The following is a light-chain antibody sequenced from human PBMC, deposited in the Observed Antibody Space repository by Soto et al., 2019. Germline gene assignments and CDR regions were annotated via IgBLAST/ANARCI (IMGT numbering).Light chain of an antibody. CDR2: DAS. V-gene: IGKV1-33*01. CDR3: QQYDNLLPIT. CDR1: QDIDKN. J-gene: IGKJ5*01. Sequence: IQLTQSPSSLSASVGDRVTITCQASQDIDKNLNWYQQKPGKAPKLLIYDASSLQTGVPSRFSGRGSATDFTFTISSLQPEEIATYYCQQYDNLLPITFGHGTRLE.